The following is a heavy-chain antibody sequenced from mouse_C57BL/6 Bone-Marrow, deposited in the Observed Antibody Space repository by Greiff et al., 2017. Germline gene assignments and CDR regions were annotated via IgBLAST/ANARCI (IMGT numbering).Heavy chain of an antibody. Sequence: EVHLVESGGGLVKPGGSLKLSCAASGFTFSSYAMSWVRQTPEKRLEWVATISDGGSYTYYPDNVKGRFTISRDNAKNNLYLQMSHLKSEDTAMYYCARDLGGYHFAYWGQGTLVTVSA. J-gene: IGHJ3*01. CDR3: ARDLGGYHFAY. D-gene: IGHD2-2*01. CDR1: GFTFSSYA. V-gene: IGHV5-4*01. CDR2: ISDGGSYT.